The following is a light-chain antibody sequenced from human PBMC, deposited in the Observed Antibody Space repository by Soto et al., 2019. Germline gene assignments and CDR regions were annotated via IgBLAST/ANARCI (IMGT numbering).Light chain of an antibody. Sequence: DIQMTQSPSSLSASVGDRVTITCQASQDIAKYLNWYQQKPWNAPKLLIYDASELHAGVPSRFSGSGSGTDFTFTISSVKPEDFATYYCQQYDDLLSFGGGTKVEIK. V-gene: IGKV1-33*01. CDR2: DAS. CDR3: QQYDDLLS. J-gene: IGKJ4*01. CDR1: QDIAKY.